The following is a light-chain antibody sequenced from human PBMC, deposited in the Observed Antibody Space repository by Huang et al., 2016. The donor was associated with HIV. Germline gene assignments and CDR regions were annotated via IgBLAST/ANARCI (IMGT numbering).Light chain of an antibody. V-gene: IGKV1-33*01. CDR2: DAA. CDR3: QQYHALPVT. CDR1: QDINKY. J-gene: IGKJ4*01. Sequence: DIQMTQSQSSLSASVGDRVTITCQASQDINKYLAWYHQKPGKAPKHLIYDAAKLETGVPSRFSGSGSGTTFTFTISSLQPEDIATYYCQQYHALPVTFGGGTKVEIK.